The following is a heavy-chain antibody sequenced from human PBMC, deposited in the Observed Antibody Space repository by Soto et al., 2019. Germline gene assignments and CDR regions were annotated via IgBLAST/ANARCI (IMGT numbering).Heavy chain of an antibody. J-gene: IGHJ4*02. V-gene: IGHV3-33*01. Sequence: QVQLVESGGGVVQPGRSLRLSCAASGFTFSSYGMHWVRQAPGKGLEWVAVIWYDGSNKYYADSVKGRFTISRDNSKNSLYLHMNSLRAEDTAVYYCARGDWAPGTYWGQGTLVTVSS. CDR2: IWYDGSNK. CDR1: GFTFSSYG. D-gene: IGHD2-21*01. CDR3: ARGDWAPGTY.